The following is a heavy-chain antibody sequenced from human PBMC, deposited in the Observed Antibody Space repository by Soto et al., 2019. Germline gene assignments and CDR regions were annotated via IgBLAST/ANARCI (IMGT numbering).Heavy chain of an antibody. V-gene: IGHV3-74*01. CDR1: GFTFSSDW. Sequence: GGSLRLSCAASGFTFSSDWMHWVRQAPGKGLVWVSRINTDGSDTSYADSVKGRFTISRDNAKNTLYLQMNSLRAEDTALYYCAKKLPETGSHFAFDIWGHGTMVTVSS. J-gene: IGHJ3*02. CDR2: INTDGSDT. D-gene: IGHD2-2*01. CDR3: AKKLPETGSHFAFDI.